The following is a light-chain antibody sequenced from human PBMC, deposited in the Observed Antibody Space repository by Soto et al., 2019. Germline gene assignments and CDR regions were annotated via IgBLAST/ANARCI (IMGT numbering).Light chain of an antibody. V-gene: IGLV2-23*01. CDR3: CSYAGSSTSVV. Sequence: QSALTQPASVSGSPGQSITISCTGTSRDVGSYNLVSWYQQHPGKAPKLMIYEGSKRPSGVSNRFSGSKSGNTASLTISGLQAEDEADYYCCSYAGSSTSVVFGVGTKVTVL. CDR2: EGS. J-gene: IGLJ2*01. CDR1: SRDVGSYNL.